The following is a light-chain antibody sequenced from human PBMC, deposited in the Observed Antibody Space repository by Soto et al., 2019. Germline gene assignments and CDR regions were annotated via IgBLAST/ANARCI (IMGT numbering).Light chain of an antibody. J-gene: IGKJ5*01. CDR2: GAS. Sequence: EILLTQSPGTLSLSPGERATLSCRASQSLNRRYLAWYQQKPGQAPRLLIYGASTRATGIPARFSGSGSGTDFSLTISSLEPEDSAVYYCQQRTRWPAAVITFGPGTRLEIK. V-gene: IGKV3D-20*02. CDR1: QSLNRRY. CDR3: QQRTRWPAAVIT.